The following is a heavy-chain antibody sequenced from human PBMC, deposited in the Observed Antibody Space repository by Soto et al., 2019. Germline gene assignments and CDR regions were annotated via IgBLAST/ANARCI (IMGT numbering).Heavy chain of an antibody. CDR1: GFIFRNYA. CDR3: VLGISYYWDY. V-gene: IGHV3-23*01. CDR2: INIGDGPT. D-gene: IGHD3-3*02. Sequence: EVQLLDSGGGLVHPGESLTLACAASGFIFRNYAMSWLSQAPGKGLEWVSAINIGDGPTYYADSVKGRFTISRDSSRNTIYLQMNSLRVEDTAVYSCVLGISYYWDYWGQGTLVTVS. J-gene: IGHJ4*02.